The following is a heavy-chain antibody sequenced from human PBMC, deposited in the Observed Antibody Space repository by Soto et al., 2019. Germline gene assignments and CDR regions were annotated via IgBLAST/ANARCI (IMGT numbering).Heavy chain of an antibody. CDR1: GYTITSIS. CDR2: FDPEDGET. CDR3: ATPQYDGDLGNY. Sequence: ASVKVSCKVSGYTITSISMHWVRQAPGKGLEWMGGFDPEDGETIYAQKFQGRVTMTEDTSTDTAYMELSSLRSEDTAVYYCATPQYDGDLGNYCGQGSLVIVPS. V-gene: IGHV1-24*01. D-gene: IGHD3-16*01. J-gene: IGHJ4*02.